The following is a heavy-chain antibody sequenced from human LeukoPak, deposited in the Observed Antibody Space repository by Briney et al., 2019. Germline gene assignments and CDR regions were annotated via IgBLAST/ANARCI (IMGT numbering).Heavy chain of an antibody. CDR1: GFTFSSYA. CDR2: ISGSGGST. CDR3: AKGQVLIRGYFDY. Sequence: PGGSLRLSCAASGFTFSSYAMSWVRQAPGKGLEWVSAISGSGGSTYYADSVKGRFTISRDNSENTLYLQMNSLRAEDTAVYYCAKGQVLIRGYFDYWGQGTLVTVSS. V-gene: IGHV3-23*01. D-gene: IGHD3-16*01. J-gene: IGHJ4*02.